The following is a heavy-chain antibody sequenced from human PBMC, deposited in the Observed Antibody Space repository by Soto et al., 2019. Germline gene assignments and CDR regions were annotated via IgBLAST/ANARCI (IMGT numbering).Heavy chain of an antibody. J-gene: IGHJ3*02. CDR3: ASRGSSSWYSVNAFDI. CDR2: ISGYNSNT. CDR1: GYTFSSYG. D-gene: IGHD6-13*01. V-gene: IGHV1-18*01. Sequence: QVQLVQSGAEVKKPGASVKVSCKASGYTFSSYGISWVRQAPGQGLEWMGWISGYNSNTNYAQKLQGRVTMTTDTSTSTAYMELRSLRSDDTAVYYWASRGSSSWYSVNAFDIWGQGTMVTVSS.